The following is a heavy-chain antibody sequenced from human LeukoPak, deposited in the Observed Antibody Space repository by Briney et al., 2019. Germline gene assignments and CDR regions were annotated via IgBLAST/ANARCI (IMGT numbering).Heavy chain of an antibody. D-gene: IGHD3-10*01. Sequence: PGGSLRLSCAASGFTFSSYSMNWVRQAPGKGLEWASSISSSSSYIYYADSVKGRFTISRDNAKNSLYLQMNSLRAEDTAVYYCARDMGWFGESASPYGMDVWGQGTTVTVSS. CDR2: ISSSSSYI. J-gene: IGHJ6*02. CDR3: ARDMGWFGESASPYGMDV. CDR1: GFTFSSYS. V-gene: IGHV3-21*01.